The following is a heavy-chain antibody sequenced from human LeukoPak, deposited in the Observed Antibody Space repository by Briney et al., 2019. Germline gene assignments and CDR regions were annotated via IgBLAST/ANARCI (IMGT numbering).Heavy chain of an antibody. CDR2: IYTSGST. Sequence: LSLTCTVSGGSISSGSSYWSWIRQPAGKGLQWIGRIYTSGSTNYNPSLKSRVTISVDTSKNQFSLKLSSGTAADAAVYYCARVLGGTFDYWGQGTLVTVSS. J-gene: IGHJ4*02. CDR3: ARVLGGTFDY. D-gene: IGHD4/OR15-4a*01. V-gene: IGHV4-61*02. CDR1: GGSISSGSSY.